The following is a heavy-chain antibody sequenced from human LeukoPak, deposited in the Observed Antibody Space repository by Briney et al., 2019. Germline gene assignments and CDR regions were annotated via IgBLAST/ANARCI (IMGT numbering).Heavy chain of an antibody. CDR3: ASKVYFDTTGAPLY. Sequence: GESLKISCKGSGYSFTSYWIGWVRQMPGKGLEWMGIIYPGDSDTRYSPSFQGQVTILADTSINTAYLQWSSLKASDTAMYYCASKVYFDTTGAPLYWGQGTQVTVSS. CDR1: GYSFTSYW. J-gene: IGHJ4*02. V-gene: IGHV5-51*01. CDR2: IYPGDSDT. D-gene: IGHD3-22*01.